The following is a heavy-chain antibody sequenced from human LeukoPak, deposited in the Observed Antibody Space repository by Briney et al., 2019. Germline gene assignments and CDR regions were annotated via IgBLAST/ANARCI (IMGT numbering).Heavy chain of an antibody. D-gene: IGHD2-21*02. Sequence: SETLSLTCTVSGGSISSSSYYWGWIRQPPGKGLEWIGSIYYSGSTYYNPSLKSRVTISVDTSKNQFSLKLSSVTAADTAVYYYASICGGDCYGAFDIWGQGTMVTVSS. CDR2: IYYSGST. J-gene: IGHJ3*02. CDR3: ASICGGDCYGAFDI. CDR1: GGSISSSSYY. V-gene: IGHV4-39*07.